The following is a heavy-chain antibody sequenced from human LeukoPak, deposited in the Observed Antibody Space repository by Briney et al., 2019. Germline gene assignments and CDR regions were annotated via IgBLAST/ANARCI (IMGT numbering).Heavy chain of an antibody. CDR2: IYYSGST. Sequence: LETLSLTCTVSGGSISSSSYYWGWIRQPPGKGLEWIGSIYYSGSTYYNPSLKSRVTISVDTSKNQFSLKLSSVTAADTAVYYCARDAQWEPTFDAFDIWGQGTMVTVSP. V-gene: IGHV4-39*07. J-gene: IGHJ3*02. CDR1: GGSISSSSYY. CDR3: ARDAQWEPTFDAFDI. D-gene: IGHD1-26*01.